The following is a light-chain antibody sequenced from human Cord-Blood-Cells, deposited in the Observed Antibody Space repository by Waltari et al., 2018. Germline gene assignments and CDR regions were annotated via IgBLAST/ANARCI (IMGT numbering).Light chain of an antibody. J-gene: IGKJ1*01. Sequence: AIQMTQSPSSLSASVGERVPITCRASQGIRNDLGWYQQKPGKAPKLLIYAASSLQSGVPSMFSGSGSGTDFTLTISSLQPEDFATYYCLQDYNYPWTFGQGTKVEIK. V-gene: IGKV1-6*01. CDR1: QGIRND. CDR2: AAS. CDR3: LQDYNYPWT.